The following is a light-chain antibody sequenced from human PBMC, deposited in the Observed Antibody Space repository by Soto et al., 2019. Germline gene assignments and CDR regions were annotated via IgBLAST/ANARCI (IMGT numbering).Light chain of an antibody. J-gene: IGKJ1*01. CDR1: QRISTY. CDR3: QQCYSSPRT. Sequence: DLQMTQSPSTLSAGVGDRVTITCRASQRISTYLNWYQQKPGKAPTLLIYAASSLQSGVPSRFSGGRSGTDFTLTINTLQPEDFETYFCQQCYSSPRTFGQGTKVEIK. CDR2: AAS. V-gene: IGKV1-39*01.